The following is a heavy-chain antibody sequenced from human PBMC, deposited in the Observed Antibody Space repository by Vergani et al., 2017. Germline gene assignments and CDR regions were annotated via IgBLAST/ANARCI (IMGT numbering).Heavy chain of an antibody. V-gene: IGHV4-39*01. CDR3: ARVGQQLDHYYFDY. CDR2: IYYSGST. J-gene: IGHJ4*02. CDR1: GGSISSSSYY. Sequence: QLQLQESGPGLVKPSETLSLTCTVSGGSISSSSYYWGWIRQPQGKGLEWIGSIYYSGSTYYNPSLKSRVTISVDTSKNQFSLKLSSVTAADTAVYYCARVGQQLDHYYFDYWGQGTLVTVSS. D-gene: IGHD6-13*01.